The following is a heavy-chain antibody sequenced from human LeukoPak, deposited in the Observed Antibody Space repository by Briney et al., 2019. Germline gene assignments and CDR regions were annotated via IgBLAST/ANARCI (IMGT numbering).Heavy chain of an antibody. CDR1: GGSISRSSSY. J-gene: IGHJ5*02. CDR3: ARRRTVSTTGRFDP. CDR2: IYYSGNT. V-gene: IGHV4-39*01. Sequence: SETLSLTCTVSGGSISRSSSYWGWIRQPPGKGLEWIGSIYYSGNTYYDPSLKSRANISVDMSKNQVSLKVSSVTAADTAVYYCARRRTVSTTGRFDPWGQGILVTVSS. D-gene: IGHD5/OR15-5a*01.